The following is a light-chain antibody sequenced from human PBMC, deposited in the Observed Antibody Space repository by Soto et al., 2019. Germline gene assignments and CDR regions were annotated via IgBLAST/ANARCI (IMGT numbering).Light chain of an antibody. J-gene: IGKJ4*01. V-gene: IGKV3-15*01. CDR3: QQFSSSTLT. CDR1: QSISSS. CDR2: GAS. Sequence: EIVMTQPPATLSVSPGERATLSCRASQSISSSKLAWYQQNPGQAPRLLISGASTRATGIPARFSGSGSGTEFTLTISSMKSEDFAVYYCQQFSSSTLTFGGGTKVDIK.